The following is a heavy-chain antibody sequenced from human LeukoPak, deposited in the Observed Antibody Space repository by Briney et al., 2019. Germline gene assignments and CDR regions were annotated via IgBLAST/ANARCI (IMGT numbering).Heavy chain of an antibody. CDR3: AKTPLAVAGTSEYYFDY. CDR1: GFTFSSYA. CDR2: ISGSGGST. J-gene: IGHJ4*02. Sequence: PGGPLRLSCAASGFTFSSYAMSWVRQAPGKGLEWVSAISGSGGSTYYADSVKGRFTISRDNSKNTLYLQMNSLRAEDTAVYYCAKTPLAVAGTSEYYFDYWGQGTLVTVSS. V-gene: IGHV3-23*01. D-gene: IGHD6-19*01.